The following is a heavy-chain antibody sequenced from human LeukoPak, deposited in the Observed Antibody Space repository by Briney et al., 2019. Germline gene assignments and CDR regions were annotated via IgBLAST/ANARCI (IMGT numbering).Heavy chain of an antibody. D-gene: IGHD3-22*01. CDR2: ISSNGGST. Sequence: GGSLRLSCAAAGFTFSNYAMHWVRQAPGKGLEYVSAISSNGGSTYYANSVKGRFTISRDNSKNTLYLQMGSLRAEDMAVYYCARTVPLYYYDSSGYPAGAFDIWGQGTMVTVSS. V-gene: IGHV3-64*01. J-gene: IGHJ3*02. CDR1: GFTFSNYA. CDR3: ARTVPLYYYDSSGYPAGAFDI.